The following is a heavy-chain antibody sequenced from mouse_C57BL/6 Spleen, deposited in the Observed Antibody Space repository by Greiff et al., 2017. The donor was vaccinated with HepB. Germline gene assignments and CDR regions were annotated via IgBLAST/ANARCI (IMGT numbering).Heavy chain of an antibody. CDR3: ARDSNYYYFDY. CDR1: GYAFSSYW. CDR2: IYPGDGDT. V-gene: IGHV1-80*01. D-gene: IGHD2-5*01. J-gene: IGHJ2*01. Sequence: VKLQESGAELVKPGASVKISCKASGYAFSSYWMNWVKQRPGKGLEWIGQIYPGDGDTNYNGKFKGKATLTADKSSSSAYMQLSSLTSEDSAVYFCARDSNYYYFDYWGQGTTLTVSS.